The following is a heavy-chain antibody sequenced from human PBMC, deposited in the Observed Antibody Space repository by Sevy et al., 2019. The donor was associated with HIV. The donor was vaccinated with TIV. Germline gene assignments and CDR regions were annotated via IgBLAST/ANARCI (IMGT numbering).Heavy chain of an antibody. CDR1: GFIFSDYG. CDR3: ARHSLLPVMVSMVRGALSYYFDY. V-gene: IGHV3-33*04. J-gene: IGHJ4*02. Sequence: GGCLRLSCAASGFIFSDYGMHWVRQSPVNGLEWVAVVWYDGNIKYYADSVKGRFTISRDNSKNTLYLQMNNLRAEDTVVYYCARHSLLPVMVSMVRGALSYYFDYWGQGTLVTVSS. D-gene: IGHD3-10*01. CDR2: VWYDGNIK.